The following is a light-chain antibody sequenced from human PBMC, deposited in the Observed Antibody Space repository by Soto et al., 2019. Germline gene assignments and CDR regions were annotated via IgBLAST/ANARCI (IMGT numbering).Light chain of an antibody. CDR1: QSLGTY. CDR3: QQANSFLIT. CDR2: AAS. V-gene: IGKV1-39*01. J-gene: IGKJ5*01. Sequence: DIQMTQSPSSLSASVGDRVTTTCRASQSLGTYLNWYQHKPGKAPKILIYAASSLQSGVPSRFSGSGSGTDFTLTISSLQPEDFATYYCQQANSFLITFGQGTRLEIK.